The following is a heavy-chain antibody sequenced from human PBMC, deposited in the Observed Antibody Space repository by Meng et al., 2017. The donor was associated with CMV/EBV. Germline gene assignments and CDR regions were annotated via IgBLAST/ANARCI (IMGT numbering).Heavy chain of an antibody. V-gene: IGHV3-48*04. CDR3: ARDGGAYYYDSSGYFYGMDV. CDR2: ISSSSSTI. J-gene: IGHJ6*02. Sequence: GESLKISCAASGFTFSSYSMNWVRQAPGKGREWVSYISSSSSTIYYADSVKGRFTISRDNAKNSLYLQMNSLRAEDTAVYYCARDGGAYYYDSSGYFYGMDVWGQGTTVTVSS. CDR1: GFTFSSYS. D-gene: IGHD3-22*01.